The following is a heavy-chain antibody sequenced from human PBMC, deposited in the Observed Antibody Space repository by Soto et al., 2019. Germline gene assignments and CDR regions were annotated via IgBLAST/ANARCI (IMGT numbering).Heavy chain of an antibody. Sequence: ASETLSLTCTVSGGSISSYYWSWIRQPPGKGLEWIGYIYYSGSTNYNPSLKSRVTISVDTSKNQFSLKLSSVTAADTAVYYCASSLSVWGSPFDYWGQGTLVTVSS. CDR3: ASSLSVWGSPFDY. CDR2: IYYSGST. V-gene: IGHV4-59*01. J-gene: IGHJ4*02. D-gene: IGHD3-16*01. CDR1: GGSISSYY.